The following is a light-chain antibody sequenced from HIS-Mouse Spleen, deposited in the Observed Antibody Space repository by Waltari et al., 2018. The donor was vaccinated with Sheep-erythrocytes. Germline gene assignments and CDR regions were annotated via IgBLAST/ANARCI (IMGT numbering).Light chain of an antibody. J-gene: IGKJ5*01. CDR3: QRRSNWPPIT. Sequence: EIVLTQSPATLSLSPGERATLSCRASQSVSSYLAWYQQKPGQAPRLLIYDASNRATGIPARFSGSGSGTDFTLTISSLEPEDFAVYYCQRRSNWPPITVGQGTRLEIK. CDR2: DAS. CDR1: QSVSSY. V-gene: IGKV3-11*01.